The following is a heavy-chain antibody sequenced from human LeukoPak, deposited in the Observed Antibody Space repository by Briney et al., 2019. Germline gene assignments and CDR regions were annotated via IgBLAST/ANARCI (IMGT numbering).Heavy chain of an antibody. J-gene: IGHJ4*02. D-gene: IGHD1-1*01. CDR2: ISTYNDNV. CDR3: ARDDNYNPLVH. CDR1: DYTFTTYG. Sequence: ASVKVSCKASDYTFTTYGISWVRQAPGQGPEWMGWISTYNDNVKYGRKFQGRVSMTTDTSTSTAYMELASLRSDDTAMYYCARDDNYNPLVHWGQGTLVTVSS. V-gene: IGHV1-18*01.